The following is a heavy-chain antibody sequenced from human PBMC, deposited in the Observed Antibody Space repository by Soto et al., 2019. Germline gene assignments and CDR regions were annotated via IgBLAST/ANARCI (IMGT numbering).Heavy chain of an antibody. V-gene: IGHV3-48*03. CDR2: ISSSGSTI. J-gene: IGHJ4*02. Sequence: GGSLRLSCAASGFTFSSYEMNWVRQAPGKGLEWVSYISSSGSTIYYADSVKGRFTISRDNAKNSLYLQMNSLRAEDTAVYYCARQRARVYSSSSEGFDYWGQGTLVTVSS. D-gene: IGHD6-6*01. CDR3: ARQRARVYSSSSEGFDY. CDR1: GFTFSSYE.